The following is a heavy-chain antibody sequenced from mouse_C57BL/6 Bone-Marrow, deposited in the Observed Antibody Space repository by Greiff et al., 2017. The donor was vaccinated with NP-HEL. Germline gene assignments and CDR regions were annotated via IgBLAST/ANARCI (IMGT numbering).Heavy chain of an antibody. CDR3: ARNYGSSYYFDY. V-gene: IGHV1-12*01. CDR2: IYPGNGAT. Sequence: SGAELVRPGASVKMSCKASGYTFTSYNMHWVKQTPRQGLEWIGAIYPGNGATSYNPKFKGKATLTVDKSSSTAYMQLSSLTSEDSAVYFCARNYGSSYYFDYWGQGTTLTVSS. CDR1: GYTFTSYN. J-gene: IGHJ2*01. D-gene: IGHD1-1*01.